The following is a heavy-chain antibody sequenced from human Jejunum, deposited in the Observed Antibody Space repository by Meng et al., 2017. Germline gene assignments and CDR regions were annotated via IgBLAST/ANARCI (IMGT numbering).Heavy chain of an antibody. CDR1: VFIFIGDG. D-gene: IGHD3-16*01. CDR3: ARDQGSYGNFQH. J-gene: IGHJ1*01. V-gene: IGHV3-7*01. Sequence: EVQLVESGGGLVRPGGSLRLSCAGFVFIFIGDGMNWVRQDPGKGLEWVANIRQDGSEEHYVDSVKGRFTISRDNAKNSLYLQMNSLRDEDTAVYYCARDQGSYGNFQHWGQGTLVTVSS. CDR2: IRQDGSEE.